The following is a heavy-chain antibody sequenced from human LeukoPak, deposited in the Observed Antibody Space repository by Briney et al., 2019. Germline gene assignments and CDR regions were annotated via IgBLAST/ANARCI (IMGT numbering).Heavy chain of an antibody. V-gene: IGHV4-39*07. J-gene: IGHJ4*02. Sequence: SETLSLTCTVSGDSIRSTTYYWGWVRQPPGKGLEWIGSIYYSGNTYYNPSLQSRVTISVDTSKNQFSLKLSSVTAADTAVYYCARTYSSSPNGRYFEYWGQGTLVTVSS. CDR3: ARTYSSSPNGRYFEY. CDR2: IYYSGNT. D-gene: IGHD6-6*01. CDR1: GDSIRSTTYY.